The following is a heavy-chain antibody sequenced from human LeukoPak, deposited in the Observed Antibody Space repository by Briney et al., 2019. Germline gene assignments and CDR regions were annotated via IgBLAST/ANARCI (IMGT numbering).Heavy chain of an antibody. J-gene: IGHJ4*02. D-gene: IGHD4-17*01. CDR3: ATGYGDFRVEGRYFYS. CDR1: GGSISNDY. V-gene: IGHV4-59*01. Sequence: NPSETLSLTCTVSGGSISNDYWSWIRQPPGKGLECIGYIYYTGSTNYNPSLKSRVTISIDTSKKHFFLKLKSVTAADTAVYYCATGYGDFRVEGRYFYSWGQGTLVTVSS. CDR2: IYYTGST.